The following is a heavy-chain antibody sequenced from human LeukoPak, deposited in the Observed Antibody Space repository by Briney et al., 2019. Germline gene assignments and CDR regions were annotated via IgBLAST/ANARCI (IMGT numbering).Heavy chain of an antibody. V-gene: IGHV4-59*11. CDR2: IYYSGST. J-gene: IGHJ4*02. CDR1: GGSISSHY. Sequence: SETLSLTCTVSGGSISSHYWSWIRQPPGKGLEWIGYIYYSGSTNYNPSLKSRVTISVDTSKNQFSLKLSSVTAADTAVYYCAREVCSSTSCYPRAFDYWGQGTLVTVPS. D-gene: IGHD2-2*01. CDR3: AREVCSSTSCYPRAFDY.